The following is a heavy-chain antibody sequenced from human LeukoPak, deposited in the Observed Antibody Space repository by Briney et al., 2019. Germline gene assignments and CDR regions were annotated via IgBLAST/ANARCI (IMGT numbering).Heavy chain of an antibody. CDR1: GFIVSNNY. CDR3: AKGVGSSSWHVGDY. CDR2: ISDSGGST. Sequence: GGSLRLSCVASGFIVSNNYMSWVRKAPGKGLEWVSVISDSGGSTYYADSVKGRFTISRDNSKNTLYLQMNSLRAEDTAVYYCAKGVGSSSWHVGDYWGQGTLVTVSS. J-gene: IGHJ4*02. V-gene: IGHV3-23*01. D-gene: IGHD6-13*01.